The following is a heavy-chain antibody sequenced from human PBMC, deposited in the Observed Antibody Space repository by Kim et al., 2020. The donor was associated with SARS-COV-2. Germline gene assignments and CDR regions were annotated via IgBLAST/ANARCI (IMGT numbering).Heavy chain of an antibody. CDR2: ISGSGGST. J-gene: IGHJ5*02. Sequence: GGSLRLSCAASGFTFSSYAMSWVRQAPGKGLEWVSAISGSGGSTYYADSVKGRFTISRDNSKNTLYLQMNSLRAEDTAVYYCAKDPLGPRVDGKNWFDPWGQGTLVTVSS. D-gene: IGHD5-12*01. CDR3: AKDPLGPRVDGKNWFDP. CDR1: GFTFSSYA. V-gene: IGHV3-23*01.